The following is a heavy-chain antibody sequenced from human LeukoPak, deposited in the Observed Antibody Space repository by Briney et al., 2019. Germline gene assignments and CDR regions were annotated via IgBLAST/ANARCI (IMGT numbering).Heavy chain of an antibody. Sequence: SETLSLTCAVYGGSFSGYYWSWIRQPPGKGLEWIGEINHSGSTNYNPSLKSRVTISVDTSKNQFSLKLSSVTAADTAVYYCARDQAKKYWGQGTLVTVSS. D-gene: IGHD1-26*01. V-gene: IGHV4-34*01. CDR1: GGSFSGYY. CDR2: INHSGST. J-gene: IGHJ4*02. CDR3: ARDQAKKY.